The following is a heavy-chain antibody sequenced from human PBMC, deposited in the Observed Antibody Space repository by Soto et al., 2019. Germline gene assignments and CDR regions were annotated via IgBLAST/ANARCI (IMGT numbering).Heavy chain of an antibody. D-gene: IGHD3-10*01. CDR3: ARGEVRGPFDI. J-gene: IGHJ3*02. Sequence: QQQLQESGPGLVKPSQTLSLTCTVSGGSMNSHDYYWIWIRQPPGKGLEWIGYIHNSGSTYYNPSLKSRLTISSYLSKTQFSLRLNSVPAADTALYFCARGEVRGPFDIWGQGTKVTVSS. V-gene: IGHV4-30-4*01. CDR1: GGSMNSHDYY. CDR2: IHNSGST.